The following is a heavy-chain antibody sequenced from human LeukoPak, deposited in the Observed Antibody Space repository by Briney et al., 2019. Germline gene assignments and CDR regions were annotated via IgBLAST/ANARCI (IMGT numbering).Heavy chain of an antibody. D-gene: IGHD5-24*01. CDR1: GYTFIGHY. V-gene: IGHV1-2*02. J-gene: IGHJ4*02. CDR2: INPHSGGT. Sequence: ASVKVSCKASGYTFIGHYMHWVRQAPGQGLEWMGWINPHSGGTNSEQNFQGRVTMSRDTSISTVYMELSRLRSDDTALYYCARGGVIGDGYNFFDYWGQGTLVTVSS. CDR3: ARGGVIGDGYNFFDY.